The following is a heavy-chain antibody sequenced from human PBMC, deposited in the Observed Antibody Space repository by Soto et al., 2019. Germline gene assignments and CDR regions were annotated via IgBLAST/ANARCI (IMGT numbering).Heavy chain of an antibody. Sequence: ASVKVSCKASGGTFSSYTISWVRQAPGQGLEWMGRIIPILGIANYAQKFQGRVTITADKSTSTAYMELSSLRSEDTAVYYCARDRQLGYCSSTSCSNWFDPWGQGTLVTVSS. V-gene: IGHV1-69*04. J-gene: IGHJ5*02. CDR1: GGTFSSYT. CDR2: IIPILGIA. D-gene: IGHD2-2*01. CDR3: ARDRQLGYCSSTSCSNWFDP.